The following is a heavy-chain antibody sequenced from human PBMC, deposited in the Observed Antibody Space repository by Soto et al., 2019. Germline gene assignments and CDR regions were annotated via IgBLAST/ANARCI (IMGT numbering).Heavy chain of an antibody. J-gene: IGHJ4*02. Sequence: PGGSLRLSCAASGFTFSSYAMNWVRQAPGKGLEWVSLISGGGGSTYYADSVKGRFIISRDNSKNTLYLQMNSVRAEDTAVYYCAKDFNSGSYVDYWGQGTLVTVSS. V-gene: IGHV3-23*01. CDR1: GFTFSSYA. D-gene: IGHD1-26*01. CDR2: ISGGGGST. CDR3: AKDFNSGSYVDY.